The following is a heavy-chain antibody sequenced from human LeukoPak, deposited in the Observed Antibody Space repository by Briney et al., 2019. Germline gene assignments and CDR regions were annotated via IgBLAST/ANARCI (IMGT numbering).Heavy chain of an antibody. CDR2: INQHGGDI. CDR3: AKDRGNGGNISLSLISYTSHSRAV. V-gene: IGHV3-7*03. D-gene: IGHD2-8*01. J-gene: IGHJ6*03. Sequence: GSLRLSCEASGFTFSTSTMHWVRQAPGKGLEWVANINQHGGDIHYVDSVKGRFTISRDNAKNSLYLQMNSLRAEDTALYYCAKDRGNGGNISLSLISYTSHSRAVWGKGTTVT. CDR1: GFTFSTST.